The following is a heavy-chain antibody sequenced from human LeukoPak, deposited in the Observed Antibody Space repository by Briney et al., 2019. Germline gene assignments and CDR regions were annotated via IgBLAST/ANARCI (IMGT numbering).Heavy chain of an antibody. J-gene: IGHJ4*02. CDR3: AKDRSGSGYFDY. D-gene: IGHD3-10*01. Sequence: GGSLRLSCAASGFTFSSHAMSWVRQAPGKGLEWVSRISSGGGTTDYTDSVKGRFTISRDTSKNTLYLQMNSLRAEDTAVYYCAKDRSGSGYFDYWGQGALVTVSS. CDR2: ISSGGGTT. V-gene: IGHV3-23*01. CDR1: GFTFSSHA.